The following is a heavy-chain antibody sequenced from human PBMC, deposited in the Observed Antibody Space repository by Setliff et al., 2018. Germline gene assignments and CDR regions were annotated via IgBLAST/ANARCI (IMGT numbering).Heavy chain of an antibody. CDR2: ITFGSLSR. Sequence: ETLSLSCAASGFTFNAYAMSWVRQAPGKGLEWVSAITFGSLSRYYADSVKGRFTISRDNSKNTLFLEMNSLRTEDTAVYCAKGQGQYYDSSGYYGRVLDYWGQGTLVTVS. V-gene: IGHV3-23*01. CDR3: AKGQGQYYDSSGYYGRVLDY. J-gene: IGHJ4*02. D-gene: IGHD3-22*01. CDR1: GFTFNAYA.